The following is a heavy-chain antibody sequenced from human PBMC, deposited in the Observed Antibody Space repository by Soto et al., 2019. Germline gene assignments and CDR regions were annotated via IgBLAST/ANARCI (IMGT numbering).Heavy chain of an antibody. CDR3: AGSIREGGSYYYYYGMDV. J-gene: IGHJ6*02. Sequence: PSETLSLTCAVSGGSFSSSDWWSWVRQPPGKGLEWIGQIYHGGSTYYNPSLKSRVTISVDTSKNQFSLKLSSVTAADTAVYYCAGSIREGGSYYYYYGMDVGGQGTRATVS. D-gene: IGHD3-3*02. CDR2: IYHGGST. CDR1: GGSFSSSDW. V-gene: IGHV4-4*02.